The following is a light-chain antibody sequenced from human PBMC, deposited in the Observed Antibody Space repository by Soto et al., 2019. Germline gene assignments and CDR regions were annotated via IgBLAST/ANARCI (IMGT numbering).Light chain of an antibody. CDR3: QQRSNWPLIT. CDR2: DAS. J-gene: IGKJ5*01. Sequence: MVLAESSENMSLSPGERATLSCRTSQSVSSYLAWYQQKPGQAPRLLIYDASNRATGIPARFSGSGSGTDFTLTISSLEPEDFAVYYCQQRSNWPLITSCQVRRLANK. V-gene: IGKV3-11*01. CDR1: QSVSSY.